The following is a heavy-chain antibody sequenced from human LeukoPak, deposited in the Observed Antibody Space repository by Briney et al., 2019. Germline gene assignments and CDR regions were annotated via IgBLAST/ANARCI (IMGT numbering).Heavy chain of an antibody. CDR3: AREYGYGSDY. D-gene: IGHD5-18*01. Sequence: GGSLRLSCAASGFTFSDFYMSWIRQAPGKGLEWVSYISSSGNTKYYADSVKGRFTMSRDNAKNSLYLQMDSLRVEDTAVYYCAREYGYGSDYWGQGTLVTVSS. V-gene: IGHV3-11*01. J-gene: IGHJ4*02. CDR1: GFTFSDFY. CDR2: ISSSGNTK.